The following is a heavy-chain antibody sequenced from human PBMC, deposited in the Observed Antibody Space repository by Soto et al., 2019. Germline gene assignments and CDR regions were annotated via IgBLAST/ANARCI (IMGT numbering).Heavy chain of an antibody. D-gene: IGHD1-26*01. Sequence: GGSLRLSCAASGFTFSTFSMNWVRQAPGKGLEXLXXXGXSXGXIXXXXSVKGRFTISRDNGKNTLYLQMSSLRHEDTAVYYCARDLAWAFDSWGQGVLLTVSS. CDR2: XGXSXGXI. CDR1: GFTFSTFS. J-gene: IGHJ4*02. V-gene: IGHV3-48*02. CDR3: ARDLAWAFDS.